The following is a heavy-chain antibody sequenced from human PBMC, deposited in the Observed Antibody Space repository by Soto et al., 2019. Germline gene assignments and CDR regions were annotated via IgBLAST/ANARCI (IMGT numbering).Heavy chain of an antibody. Sequence: QVQLVQSGPEVKKPGTSVKVSCKASGVTVNRFAVTWVRQAPGQGFQWLGGITPLFETTNHVQNLLGRGMISADESTTTSYLELRGLASEDMAVYYCARGYGVYLDDWGQGTLVIVSS. V-gene: IGHV1-69*01. J-gene: IGHJ4*02. D-gene: IGHD4-17*01. CDR2: ITPLFETT. CDR3: ARGYGVYLDD. CDR1: GVTVNRFA.